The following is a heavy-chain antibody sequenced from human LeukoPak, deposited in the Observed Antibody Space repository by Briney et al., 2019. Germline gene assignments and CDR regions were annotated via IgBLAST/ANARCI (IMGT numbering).Heavy chain of an antibody. CDR3: ARARGYSYGYYFDY. CDR2: ISSNGGST. V-gene: IGHV3-64*02. J-gene: IGHJ4*02. Sequence: GGSLRLPCAASGFTFSSYAMHWVRQAPGKGLEYVSAISSNGGSTYYADSVKGRFTISRDNSKNTLYLQMGSLRAEDMAVYYCARARGYSYGYYFDYWGQGTLVTVSS. CDR1: GFTFSSYA. D-gene: IGHD5-18*01.